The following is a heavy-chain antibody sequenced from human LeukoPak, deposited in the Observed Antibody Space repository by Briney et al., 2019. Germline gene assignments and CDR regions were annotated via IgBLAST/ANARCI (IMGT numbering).Heavy chain of an antibody. D-gene: IGHD3-10*01. Sequence: SSETLSLTCTVSSYSISTDYYWGWIRQPPGKGLEWIGSIYHSGNTNYSPSLKSRVTISVDTSKNQFSLKLTSVTAADTAVYYCARLYGSGSFRGFSWGQGTLVTVSS. V-gene: IGHV4-38-2*02. CDR3: ARLYGSGSFRGFS. CDR1: SYSISTDYY. J-gene: IGHJ4*02. CDR2: IYHSGNT.